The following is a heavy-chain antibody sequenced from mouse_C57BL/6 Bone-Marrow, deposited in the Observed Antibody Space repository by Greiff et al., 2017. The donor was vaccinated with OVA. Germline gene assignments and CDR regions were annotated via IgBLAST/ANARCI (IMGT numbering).Heavy chain of an antibody. CDR2: IDPSDSYT. Sequence: QVQLQQPGAELVKPGASVKLSCKASGYTFTSYWMQWVKQRPGQGLEWIGEIDPSDSYTNYNQKFKGKATLTVDTSSSTAYMQLSSLTSEDSAVYYCARYPLYYDYDVDWYYDVWGTGTTVTVSS. CDR3: ARYPLYYDYDVDWYYDV. CDR1: GYTFTSYW. D-gene: IGHD2-4*01. J-gene: IGHJ1*03. V-gene: IGHV1-50*01.